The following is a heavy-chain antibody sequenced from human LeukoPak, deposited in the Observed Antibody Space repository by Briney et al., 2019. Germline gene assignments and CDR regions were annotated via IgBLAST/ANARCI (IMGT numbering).Heavy chain of an antibody. V-gene: IGHV4-4*07. CDR2: IYTSGST. CDR3: ARGPLTVTRGFDP. CDR1: GGSINIYY. Sequence: PSETLSLTCTVSGGSINIYYGSWIRQPAGKGLEWIGRIYTSGSTNYNPSLKSRVTMSVDTSKNQFSLKLSSVTAADTAIYYCARGPLTVTRGFDPWGQGTLVTVSS. D-gene: IGHD4-17*01. J-gene: IGHJ5*02.